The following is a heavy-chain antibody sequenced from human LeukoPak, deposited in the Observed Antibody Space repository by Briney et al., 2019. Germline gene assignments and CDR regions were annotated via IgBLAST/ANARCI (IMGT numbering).Heavy chain of an antibody. V-gene: IGHV4-4*02. Sequence: SETLSLTCTVSGDSISNSFWWSWVRQPPGKGLDWIGEISHTGSTKYNPSLKNQVTISRDSSKNQFSLKLNSVTAADTATYYCTRSAGWWSFNYGGRGPLFTVPS. CDR2: ISHTGST. J-gene: IGHJ4*02. D-gene: IGHD2-8*02. CDR3: TRSAGWWSFNY. CDR1: GDSISNSFW.